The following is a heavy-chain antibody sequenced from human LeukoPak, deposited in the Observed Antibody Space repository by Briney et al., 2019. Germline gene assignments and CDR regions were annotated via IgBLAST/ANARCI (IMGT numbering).Heavy chain of an antibody. J-gene: IGHJ3*01. D-gene: IGHD5/OR15-5a*01. V-gene: IGHV3-23*01. CDR1: GFTFSSYA. CDR3: ARSHPRTSVFDF. Sequence: TGGSLRLSCAASGFTFSSYAMSWVRQAPGKGLEWVSAISGSGDSTYYGDSVKGRFTISRDNSKNTLYLQMNSLRVEDTAVYYCARSHPRTSVFDFGGQGTMVTLSS. CDR2: ISGSGDST.